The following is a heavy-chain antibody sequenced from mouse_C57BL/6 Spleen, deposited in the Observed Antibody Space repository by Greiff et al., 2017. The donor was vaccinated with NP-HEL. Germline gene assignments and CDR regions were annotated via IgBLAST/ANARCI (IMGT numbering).Heavy chain of an antibody. CDR1: GFTFSDYG. V-gene: IGHV5-17*01. Sequence: EVQVVESGGGLVKPGGSLKLSCAASGFTFSDYGMHWVRQAPEKGLEWVAYISSGSSTIYYADTVKGRFTISRDNAKNTLFLQMTSLRSEDTAMYYCARSYGTWFAYWGQGTLVTVSA. J-gene: IGHJ3*01. CDR2: ISSGSSTI. CDR3: ARSYGTWFAY. D-gene: IGHD1-1*01.